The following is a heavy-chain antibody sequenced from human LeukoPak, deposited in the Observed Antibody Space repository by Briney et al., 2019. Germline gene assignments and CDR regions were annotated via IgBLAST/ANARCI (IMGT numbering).Heavy chain of an antibody. CDR1: GGTFSSYA. V-gene: IGHV1-69*04. J-gene: IGHJ2*01. CDR2: IIPILGIA. CDR3: ARAMDIRYFDL. D-gene: IGHD5-12*01. Sequence: GASVKVSCKASGGTFSSYAISWVRQAPGQGLEWMGRIIPILGIANYAQKFQGRVTITADKSTSTAYMELSSLRSEDTAVYYCARAMDIRYFDLWGRGTLVTVSS.